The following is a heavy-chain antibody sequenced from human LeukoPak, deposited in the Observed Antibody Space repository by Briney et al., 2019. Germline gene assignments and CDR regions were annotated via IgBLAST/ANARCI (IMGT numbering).Heavy chain of an antibody. CDR3: AREGLGELTLDY. V-gene: IGHV1-18*01. CDR2: IAAYSGNT. CDR1: GYTFSNYG. J-gene: IGHJ4*02. Sequence: ASVKVSCKASGYTFSNYGLNWVRQVPGQGLEWMGRIAAYSGNTNYAAKFQGRVTMTTDTSTSTAYMELRSLRSDDTAVYYCAREGLGELTLDYWGQGTLVTVSS. D-gene: IGHD3-16*01.